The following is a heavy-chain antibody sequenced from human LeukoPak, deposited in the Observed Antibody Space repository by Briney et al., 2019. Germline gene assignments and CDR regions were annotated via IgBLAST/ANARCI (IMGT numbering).Heavy chain of an antibody. CDR3: ASGDYGDYSGEEY. Sequence: PSETLSLTCTVSGGSISSGDYYWGWIRQPPGKGLEWIGYIYYSGSTYYNPSLKSRVTISVDTSKNQFSLKLSSVTAADTAVYYCASGDYGDYSGEEYWGQGTLVTVSS. V-gene: IGHV4-30-4*01. D-gene: IGHD4-17*01. J-gene: IGHJ4*02. CDR1: GGSISSGDYY. CDR2: IYYSGST.